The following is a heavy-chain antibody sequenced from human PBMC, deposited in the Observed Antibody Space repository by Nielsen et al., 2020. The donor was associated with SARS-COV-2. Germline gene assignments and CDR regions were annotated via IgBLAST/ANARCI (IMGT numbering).Heavy chain of an antibody. D-gene: IGHD2-2*01. CDR3: AGVVVPAAGDYYYYMDV. CDR1: GYTFTSYD. CDR2: MNPNSGNT. V-gene: IGHV1-8*01. Sequence: ASVKVSCKASGYTFTSYDINWVRQATGQGLEWMGWMNPNSGNTGCAQKFQGRVTMTRNTSISTAYMELSSLRSEDTAVYYCAGVVVPAAGDYYYYMDVWGKGTTVTVSS. J-gene: IGHJ6*03.